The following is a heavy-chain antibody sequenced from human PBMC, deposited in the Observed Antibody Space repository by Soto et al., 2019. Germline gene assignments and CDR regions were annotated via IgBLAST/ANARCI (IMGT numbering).Heavy chain of an antibody. CDR1: GGTFSSYA. D-gene: IGHD3-3*01. Sequence: QVQLVQSGAEVKKPGSSVKVSCKASGGTFSSYAISWVRQAPGQGLEWMGEIIPIFGTANYAQKFQGRVTITADESTSTAYMELSSLRSEDTAVYYCARDPTYDFWSGYYRYNWFDPWGQGTLVTVSS. CDR2: IIPIFGTA. J-gene: IGHJ5*02. V-gene: IGHV1-69*01. CDR3: ARDPTYDFWSGYYRYNWFDP.